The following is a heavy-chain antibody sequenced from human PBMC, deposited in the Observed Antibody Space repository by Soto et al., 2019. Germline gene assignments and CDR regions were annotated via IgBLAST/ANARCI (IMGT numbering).Heavy chain of an antibody. J-gene: IGHJ4*02. Sequence: PGGSLRLSCAASGITFSGYAMHWVRQAPGKGLEWVAVKSYDGNNKYYAESMKGRLTISLDNAKNSLYLQMNSLRVEDTAVYYCARTNGAYSNYFDYWGRGTLVTVSS. CDR3: ARTNGAYSNYFDY. V-gene: IGHV3-30-3*01. D-gene: IGHD2-8*01. CDR2: KSYDGNNK. CDR1: GITFSGYA.